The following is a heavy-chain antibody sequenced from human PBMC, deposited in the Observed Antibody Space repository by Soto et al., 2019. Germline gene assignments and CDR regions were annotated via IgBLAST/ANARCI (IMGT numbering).Heavy chain of an antibody. CDR2: IDPSDSYI. J-gene: IGHJ4*02. D-gene: IGHD1-7*01. CDR1: GYTFTNYY. CDR3: AIPLARTTPFDY. Sequence: LGESLKISCQASGYTFTNYYIGCVRQVPGKGLEWMGRIDPSDSYIKYSPSFEGHVTMSVDKSISTAFLQWSRLEASDTAMYFCAIPLARTTPFDYWGQGSLVTVSS. V-gene: IGHV5-10-1*01.